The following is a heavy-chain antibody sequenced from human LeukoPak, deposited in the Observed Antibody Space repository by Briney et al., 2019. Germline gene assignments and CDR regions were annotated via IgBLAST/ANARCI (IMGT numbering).Heavy chain of an antibody. CDR2: INPSGGST. CDR3: ARDLSDLGYCSSTSCPGPSYYYYGMDV. CDR1: GYTFISYG. V-gene: IGHV1-46*01. D-gene: IGHD2-2*01. J-gene: IGHJ6*02. Sequence: ASVKVSCKASGYTFISYGISWVRQAPGQGLEWMGIINPSGGSTSYAQKFQGRVTMTRDTSTSTVYMELSSLRSEDTAVYYCARDLSDLGYCSSTSCPGPSYYYYGMDVWGQGTTVTVSS.